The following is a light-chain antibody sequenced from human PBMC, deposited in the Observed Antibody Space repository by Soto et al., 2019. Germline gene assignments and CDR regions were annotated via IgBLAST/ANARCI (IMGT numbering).Light chain of an antibody. Sequence: EIVLTQSPGTLSLSPGERATLSCRASESISSSSLAWYQQKPGQAPRLLMFSASSRASGIPDRFSGSGSGTDFTLTISSLEPEDLAVYYCQHYGNSPLYTFGQGTKLEIK. CDR3: QHYGNSPLYT. CDR2: SAS. J-gene: IGKJ2*01. CDR1: ESISSSS. V-gene: IGKV3-20*01.